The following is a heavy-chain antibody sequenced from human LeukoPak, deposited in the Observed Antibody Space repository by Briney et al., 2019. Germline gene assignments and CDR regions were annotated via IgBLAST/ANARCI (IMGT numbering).Heavy chain of an antibody. CDR3: ARDPKSGYSSGPLS. CDR1: GFTFSSYS. CDR2: ISSSSSYI. V-gene: IGHV3-21*01. Sequence: GGSLRLSCAASGFTFSSYSMNWVRQAPGKGLEWVSSISSSSSYIYYTDSVKGRFTISRDNAKNSLYLQMNSLRAEDTAVYYCARDPKSGYSSGPLSWGQGTLVTVSS. D-gene: IGHD6-19*01. J-gene: IGHJ4*02.